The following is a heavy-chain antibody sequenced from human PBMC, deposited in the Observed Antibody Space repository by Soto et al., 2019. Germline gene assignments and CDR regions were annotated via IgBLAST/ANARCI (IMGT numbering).Heavy chain of an antibody. D-gene: IGHD3-10*01. CDR3: AKDTYGFDY. J-gene: IGHJ4*02. Sequence: PGGSLRLSCVASGFTFSNYAMNWVRQAPGKGLEWVSAISGGAGSTNYADSVKGRFTISRDTSKNTLFLQMNSLRADDTAVYYCAKDTYGFDYWGQGTLVTVSS. V-gene: IGHV3-23*01. CDR1: GFTFSNYA. CDR2: ISGGAGST.